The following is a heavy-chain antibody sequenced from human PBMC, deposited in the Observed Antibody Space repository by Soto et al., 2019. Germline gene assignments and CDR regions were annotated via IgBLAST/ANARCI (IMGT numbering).Heavy chain of an antibody. CDR1: GFTFSGSA. V-gene: IGHV3-73*01. CDR2: IRSKANSYAT. J-gene: IGHJ3*02. CDR3: TRPPGPWCSGGSCYSTGAFDI. Sequence: GGSLRLSCAASGFTFSGSAMHWVRQASGKGLEWVGRIRSKANSYATAYAASVKGRFTISRDDSKNTAYLQMNSLKTEDTAVYYCTRPPGPWCSGGSCYSTGAFDIWGQGTMVTVSS. D-gene: IGHD2-15*01.